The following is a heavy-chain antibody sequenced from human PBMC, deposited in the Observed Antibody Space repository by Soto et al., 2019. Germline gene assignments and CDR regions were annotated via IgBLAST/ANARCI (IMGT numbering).Heavy chain of an antibody. CDR2: ISSSSSTI. Sequence: EVQLVESGGGLVQPGGSLRLSCAASGFTFSSYSMNWVRQAPGKGLEWVSYISSSSSTIYYADSVKGRFTISGDNAKNSRYRQRNSLRAEDTAVYYCARGGGSYFDCWGQGTLVTVSA. CDR3: ARGGGSYFDC. D-gene: IGHD1-26*01. J-gene: IGHJ4*02. V-gene: IGHV3-48*01. CDR1: GFTFSSYS.